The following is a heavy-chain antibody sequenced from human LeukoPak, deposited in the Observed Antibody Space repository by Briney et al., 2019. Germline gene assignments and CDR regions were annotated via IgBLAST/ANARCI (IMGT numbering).Heavy chain of an antibody. Sequence: GGSLRLSCAASGFTFSSCGMHWVRQAPGKGLEWVAVISYDGSNKYYADSVKGRFTISRDNSKNTLYLQMNSLRAEDTAVYYCAKDQDDILTGPDYYYGMDVWGQGTTVTVSS. CDR3: AKDQDDILTGPDYYYGMDV. D-gene: IGHD3-9*01. CDR2: ISYDGSNK. CDR1: GFTFSSCG. J-gene: IGHJ6*02. V-gene: IGHV3-30*18.